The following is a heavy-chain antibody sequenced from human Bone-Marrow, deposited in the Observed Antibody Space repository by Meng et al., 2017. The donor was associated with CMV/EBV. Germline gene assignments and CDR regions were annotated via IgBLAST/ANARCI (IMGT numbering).Heavy chain of an antibody. V-gene: IGHV1-2*02. J-gene: IGHJ4*02. CDR2: INPNSGGT. CDR3: ARGPLGGYSGYDKIVDY. Sequence: ASVKVSCKASGYTFTGYYMHWVRQAPGQGLEWMGWINPNSGGTNYAQKFQGRVTMTRDTSISTAYMELSSLRSEDTAVYYCARGPLGGYSGYDKIVDYWGQGTLVTVSS. D-gene: IGHD5-12*01. CDR1: GYTFTGYY.